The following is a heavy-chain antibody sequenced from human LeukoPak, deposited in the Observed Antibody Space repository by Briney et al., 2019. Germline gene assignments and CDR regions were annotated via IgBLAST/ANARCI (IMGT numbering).Heavy chain of an antibody. CDR1: GFTFSSYW. Sequence: QSGGSLRLSCVASGFTFSSYWMDWVRQAPGKGLVRVSRISSDGTNTNYADSVKGRFTISRDNAKNTLYLQMNSLRAEDTAVYFCARVGSWPDFWGQGTLVTVSS. D-gene: IGHD6-13*01. J-gene: IGHJ4*02. CDR2: ISSDGTNT. V-gene: IGHV3-74*01. CDR3: ARVGSWPDF.